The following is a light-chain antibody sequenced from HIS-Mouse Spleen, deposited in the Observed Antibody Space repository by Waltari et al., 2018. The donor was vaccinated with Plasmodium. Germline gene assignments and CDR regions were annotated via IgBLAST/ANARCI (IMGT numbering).Light chain of an antibody. Sequence: DIQMTQSPSSLSASVGDRVTITCRASQSISSYLNWYQQKPGKAPKLLIYAASSLQSGVPSRFSGSGSGTDFILTISSLQPEDFATYYCQQNYITWTFGQGTKVESK. CDR3: QQNYITWT. CDR1: QSISSY. J-gene: IGKJ1*01. CDR2: AAS. V-gene: IGKV1-39*01.